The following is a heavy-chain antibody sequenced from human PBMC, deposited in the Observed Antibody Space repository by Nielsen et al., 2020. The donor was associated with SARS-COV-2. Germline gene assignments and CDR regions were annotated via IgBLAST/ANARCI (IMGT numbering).Heavy chain of an antibody. J-gene: IGHJ6*02. Sequence: SETLSLTCTVSGGSISNYYWSWIRQPPGKGLEWIGYIYHSGSTYYNPSLKSRVTISVDTSKNQFSLKLSSVTAADTAVYYCARDSSGWYALTTYYYYGMDVWGQGTTVTVSS. CDR1: GGSISNYY. CDR3: ARDSSGWYALTTYYYYGMDV. V-gene: IGHV4-59*06. D-gene: IGHD6-19*01. CDR2: IYHSGST.